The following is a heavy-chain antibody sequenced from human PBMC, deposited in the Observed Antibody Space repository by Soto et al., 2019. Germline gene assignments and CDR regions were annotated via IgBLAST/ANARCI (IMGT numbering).Heavy chain of an antibody. CDR3: AREGAGGWNYVPFDY. J-gene: IGHJ4*02. Sequence: GASVKVSCKASGGTFSSYAISWVRQAPGQGLEWMGGIIPIFGTANYAQKSQGRVTITADESTSTAYMELSSLRSEDTAVYYCAREGAGGWNYVPFDYWGQGTLVTVSS. CDR2: IIPIFGTA. V-gene: IGHV1-69*13. CDR1: GGTFSSYA. D-gene: IGHD1-7*01.